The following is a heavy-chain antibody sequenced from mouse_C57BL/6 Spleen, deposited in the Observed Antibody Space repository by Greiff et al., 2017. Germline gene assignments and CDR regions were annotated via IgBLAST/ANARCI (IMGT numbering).Heavy chain of an antibody. CDR3: ARSATTVVAEGFDV. J-gene: IGHJ1*03. CDR2: IYPRSGNT. V-gene: IGHV1-81*01. CDR1: GYTFTSYG. D-gene: IGHD1-1*01. Sequence: VKLQESGAELARPGASVKLSCKASGYTFTSYGISWVKQRTGQGLEWIGEIYPRSGNTYYNEKFKGKATLTADKSSSTAYMELRSLTSEDSAVYFCARSATTVVAEGFDVWGTGTTVTVSS.